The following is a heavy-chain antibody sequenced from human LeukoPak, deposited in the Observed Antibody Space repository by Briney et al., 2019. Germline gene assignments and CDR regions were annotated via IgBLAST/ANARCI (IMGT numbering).Heavy chain of an antibody. J-gene: IGHJ3*02. D-gene: IGHD3-22*01. CDR2: IIPIFGTA. CDR3: ARAHRPYYDLSDDAFDI. V-gene: IGHV1-69*06. Sequence: SVKVSCKASGGTFSSYAISWVRQAPGQGLEWMGGIIPIFGTANYAQKFQGRVTITADKSTSTAYMELSRLRSDDTAVYYCARAHRPYYDLSDDAFDIWGQGTMVTVSS. CDR1: GGTFSSYA.